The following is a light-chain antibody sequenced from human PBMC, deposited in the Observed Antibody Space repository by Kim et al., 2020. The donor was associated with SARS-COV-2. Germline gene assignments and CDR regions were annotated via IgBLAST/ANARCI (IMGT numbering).Light chain of an antibody. J-gene: IGKJ2*02. V-gene: IGKV3-20*01. CDR3: QQYGSSPCT. CDR1: QSVSSSY. Sequence: EIVLTQSPGTLSLSPGERVTLSCRASQSVSSSYLAWYQQKPGQAPRLLIYGASSRATGIPDRFSGSGSGTDFTLTISRLEPEDFAVYYCQQYGSSPCTFGQGTKLEI. CDR2: GAS.